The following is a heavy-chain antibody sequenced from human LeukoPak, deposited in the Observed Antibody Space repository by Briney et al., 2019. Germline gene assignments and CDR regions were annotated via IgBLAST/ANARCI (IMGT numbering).Heavy chain of an antibody. CDR2: IKGDGSDK. CDR3: ARGVGATYSDAFDI. J-gene: IGHJ3*02. CDR1: GFAFSTYW. Sequence: GGSLRLSCAASGFAFSTYWMSWVRQTPGKGLEWVANIKGDGSDKYYLDSLKGRFTVSRDNAKNSLYLQMNSLRAEDTALYYCARGVGATYSDAFDIWGQGTMVTVSS. V-gene: IGHV3-7*02. D-gene: IGHD1-26*01.